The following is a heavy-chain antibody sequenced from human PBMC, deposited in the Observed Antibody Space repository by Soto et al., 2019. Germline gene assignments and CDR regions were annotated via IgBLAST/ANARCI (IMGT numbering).Heavy chain of an antibody. J-gene: IGHJ4*02. D-gene: IGHD3-9*01. Sequence: SETLSLTCAVYGGSFSGYYWSWIRQPPGKGLEWIGEINHSGSTNYNPSLKSRVTISVDTSKNQFSLKLSSVTAADTAVYYCAGGGVVDLGTLRYFGWLFDFWGKGTLVPVSS. CDR2: INHSGST. V-gene: IGHV4-34*01. CDR3: AGGGVVDLGTLRYFGWLFDF. CDR1: GGSFSGYY.